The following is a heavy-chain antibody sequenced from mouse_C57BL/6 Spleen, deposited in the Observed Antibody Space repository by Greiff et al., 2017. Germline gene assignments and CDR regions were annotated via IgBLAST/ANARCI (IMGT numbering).Heavy chain of an antibody. CDR2: ISNGGGST. J-gene: IGHJ4*01. V-gene: IGHV5-12*01. Sequence: EVHLVEPGGGLVQPGGSLKLSCAASGFTFSDYYMSWVRQTPEQRLEWVAYISNGGGSTYYPDTVKGRFTISRDNAKNTLYLQMSRLKSEDTAMYYCARRGSNYYYYAMDYWGQGTSVTVSS. CDR3: ARRGSNYYYYAMDY. D-gene: IGHD2-5*01. CDR1: GFTFSDYY.